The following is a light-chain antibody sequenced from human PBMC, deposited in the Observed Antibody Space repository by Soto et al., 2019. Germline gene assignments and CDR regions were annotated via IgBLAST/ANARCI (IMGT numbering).Light chain of an antibody. Sequence: EIGVSHSPSTLSLSPGERATLSCRASQSVSNFLAWYLQRPGQAPRLLIFDASKRAAGVPARFSGSGSGTDFTLTICILEPEDFAVYYCQQRSSWPITFAQGTRLAVK. V-gene: IGKV3-11*01. CDR3: QQRSSWPIT. CDR2: DAS. J-gene: IGKJ5*01. CDR1: QSVSNF.